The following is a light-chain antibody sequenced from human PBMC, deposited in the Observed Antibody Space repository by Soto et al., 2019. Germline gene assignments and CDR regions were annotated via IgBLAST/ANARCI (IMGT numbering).Light chain of an antibody. CDR2: KAS. CDR1: QSISVW. V-gene: IGKV1-5*03. CDR3: KQYNSYSPT. J-gene: IGKJ1*01. Sequence: TQSPATLSASLGDRVTITCRASQSISVWLAWYQQKAGKAPNRLIYKASRLESGVPSRFSGSGSETEFTLTISGLQPGDSATYYCKQYNSYSPTFGQGTKVDIK.